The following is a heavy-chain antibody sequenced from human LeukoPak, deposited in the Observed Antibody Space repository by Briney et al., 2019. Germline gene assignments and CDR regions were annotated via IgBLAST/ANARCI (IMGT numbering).Heavy chain of an antibody. CDR2: IYWNDDK. Sequence: SGPTLVNPTQTLTLTCTFSGFSLSTSGVGVTWIRQPPGQALEWLALIYWNDDKRYSPSLKSRLTITKDTSKNQVVLTMTNMDPVDTATYYYAHFDTKVTTGWFDPWGQGTLVTVSS. D-gene: IGHD4-17*01. CDR1: GFSLSTSGVG. V-gene: IGHV2-5*01. J-gene: IGHJ5*02. CDR3: AHFDTKVTTGWFDP.